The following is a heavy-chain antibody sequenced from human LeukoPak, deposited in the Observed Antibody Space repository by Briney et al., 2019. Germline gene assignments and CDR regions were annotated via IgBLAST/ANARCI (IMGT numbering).Heavy chain of an antibody. CDR1: GFTFSSYA. Sequence: GGSLRLSCAASGFTFSSYAMSWVRQAPGKGLEWVSAISGSGGSTYYADSVKGRFTISRDNSKNTLYLQMNSLRAEDTAVYYCARRYSGYDYRGGGYYFDYWGQGTLVTVSS. V-gene: IGHV3-23*01. D-gene: IGHD5-12*01. CDR3: ARRYSGYDYRGGGYYFDY. CDR2: ISGSGGST. J-gene: IGHJ4*02.